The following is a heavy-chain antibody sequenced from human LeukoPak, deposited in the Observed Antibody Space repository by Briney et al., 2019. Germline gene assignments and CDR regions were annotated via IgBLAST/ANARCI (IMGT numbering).Heavy chain of an antibody. Sequence: GGSLRLSCAASGFTFSSYAMHWVRQAPDKGLGWVAVISYDGSNKYCADSVKSRFTITRDNSKYTLYLQMNSLRAEDTAVYYCAGVGAPDYYLDVWGKGTTVTVSS. V-gene: IGHV3-30*01. J-gene: IGHJ6*03. CDR2: ISYDGSNK. CDR1: GFTFSSYA. CDR3: AGVGAPDYYLDV.